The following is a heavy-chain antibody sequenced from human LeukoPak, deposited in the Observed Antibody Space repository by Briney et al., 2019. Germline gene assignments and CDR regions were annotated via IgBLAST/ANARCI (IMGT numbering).Heavy chain of an antibody. V-gene: IGHV3-7*03. CDR3: AKTSRGDGYSFDY. J-gene: IGHJ4*02. CDR2: IKQDGSEK. Sequence: GGSLRLSCAASGFTFSSYWMSWVRQAPGKGLEWVANIKQDGSEKYYVDSVKGRFTISRDNAKNSLYLQMNSLRAEDTAVYYCAKTSRGDGYSFDYWDQGTLVTVSS. D-gene: IGHD5-24*01. CDR1: GFTFSSYW.